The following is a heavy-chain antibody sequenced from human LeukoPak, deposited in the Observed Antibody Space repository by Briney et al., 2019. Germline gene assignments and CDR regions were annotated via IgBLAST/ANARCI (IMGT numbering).Heavy chain of an antibody. CDR3: AKDSLGFDP. J-gene: IGHJ5*02. Sequence: PGGSLRLSCAASGFTFDDYAMHWVRQAPGKGLEWVSGISWNSGSIGYADSVKGRFTISRDNAKNSLYLQMNSLRAEDTALYYRAKDSLGFDPWGQGTLVTVSS. CDR2: ISWNSGSI. V-gene: IGHV3-9*01. CDR1: GFTFDDYA.